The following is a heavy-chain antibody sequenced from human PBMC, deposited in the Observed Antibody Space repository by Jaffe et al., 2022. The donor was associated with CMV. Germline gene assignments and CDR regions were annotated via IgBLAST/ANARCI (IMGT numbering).Heavy chain of an antibody. CDR1: GFTFSSYE. D-gene: IGHD2-8*01. CDR2: ISSSGSTI. V-gene: IGHV3-48*03. CDR3: AREGRYCTNGVCYQGGDYYYYYYMDV. Sequence: EVQLVESGGGLVQPGGSLRLSCAASGFTFSSYEMNWVRQAPGKGLEWVSYISSSGSTIYYADSVKGRFTISRDNAKNSLYLQMNSLRAEDTAVYYCAREGRYCTNGVCYQGGDYYYYYYMDVWGKGTTVTVSS. J-gene: IGHJ6*03.